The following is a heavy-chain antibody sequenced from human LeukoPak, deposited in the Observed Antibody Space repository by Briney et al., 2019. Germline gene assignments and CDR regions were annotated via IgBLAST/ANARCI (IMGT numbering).Heavy chain of an antibody. CDR2: INPNSGGT. D-gene: IGHD1-26*01. J-gene: IGHJ4*02. Sequence: ASVKVSCKASGYTFTGYYMHWVRQAPGQGLEWMGWINPNSGGTNYAQKFQGRVTMTRDTSISTVYMELSRLRSDDTAVYYCARWNPSGSADLDYWGQGTLVTVSS. V-gene: IGHV1-2*02. CDR1: GYTFTGYY. CDR3: ARWNPSGSADLDY.